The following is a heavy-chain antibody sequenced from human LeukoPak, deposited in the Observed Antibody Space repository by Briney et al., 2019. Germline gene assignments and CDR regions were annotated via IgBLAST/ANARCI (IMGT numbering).Heavy chain of an antibody. D-gene: IGHD3-3*01. Sequence: PGGSLRLSCAASGFTFSSHWMHWVRQAPGKGLVWVSRINSDGSSTSYADSVKGRFTISRDNAKNTLYLQMNSLRAEDTAVYYCATMHTYDFWSGYSNFDYWGQGTLVTVSS. J-gene: IGHJ4*02. CDR1: GFTFSSHW. V-gene: IGHV3-74*01. CDR3: ATMHTYDFWSGYSNFDY. CDR2: INSDGSST.